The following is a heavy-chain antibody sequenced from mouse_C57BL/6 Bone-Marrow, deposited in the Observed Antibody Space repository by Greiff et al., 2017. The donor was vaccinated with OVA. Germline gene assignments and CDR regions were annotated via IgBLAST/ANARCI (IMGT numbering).Heavy chain of an antibody. J-gene: IGHJ2*01. CDR3: TSYGNYDY. CDR1: GFNIKDDY. CDR2: IDPENGDT. D-gene: IGHD2-1*01. V-gene: IGHV14-4*01. Sequence: VQLQQSGAELVRPGASVKLSCTASGFNIKDDYMPWVKQRPEQGLEWIGWIDPENGDTEYSSKFQGKATITADTSSNTAYLQLSSLTSEDTAVYYCTSYGNYDYWGRGTTLTVSS.